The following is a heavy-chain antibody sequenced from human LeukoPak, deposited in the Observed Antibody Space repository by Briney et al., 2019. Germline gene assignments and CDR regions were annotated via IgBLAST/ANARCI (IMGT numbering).Heavy chain of an antibody. CDR1: GGSISCYH. Sequence: SETLSLTCTVSGGSISCYHWSWIRQPPGKGLEWIGNVYYSGSTSYNPSLKSRVTISVDTSKNQFSLKLSSVTAADTAVYYCARDTGTGVDYWGQGTLVTVSS. V-gene: IGHV4-59*12. CDR3: ARDTGTGVDY. J-gene: IGHJ4*02. CDR2: VYYSGST. D-gene: IGHD1-14*01.